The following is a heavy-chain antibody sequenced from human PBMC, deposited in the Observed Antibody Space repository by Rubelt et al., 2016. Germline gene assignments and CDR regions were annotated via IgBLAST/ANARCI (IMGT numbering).Heavy chain of an antibody. D-gene: IGHD3-3*01. CDR1: GGTFSSYA. J-gene: IGHJ5*02. CDR2: IIPIFVTA. CDR3: ATGGDFGVVIPNWFDP. Sequence: QAQLVQSGAEVKKPGSSVKVSCKASGGTFSSYAISWVRQAPGQGLEWMGGIIPIFVTANYAQKFQGRGTITADESTSTAYMELSSLRSEDTAVYYCATGGDFGVVIPNWFDPWGQGTLVTVSS. V-gene: IGHV1-69*01.